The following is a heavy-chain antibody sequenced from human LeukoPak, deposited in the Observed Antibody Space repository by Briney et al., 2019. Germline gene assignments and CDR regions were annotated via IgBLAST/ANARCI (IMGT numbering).Heavy chain of an antibody. CDR1: GFTFSTST. CDR2: ISNNGGST. J-gene: IGHJ4*02. CDR3: ARQLGYCSDGSCYFDY. Sequence: GGSLRLSCAASGFTFSTSTMNWVRQAPGRGLEWVSAISNNGGSTYDADSMKGRFTISRDNSKNTLHLQMNSLRAEDTAVYHCARQLGYCSDGSCYFDYWGQGTLVIVSS. D-gene: IGHD2-15*01. V-gene: IGHV3-23*01.